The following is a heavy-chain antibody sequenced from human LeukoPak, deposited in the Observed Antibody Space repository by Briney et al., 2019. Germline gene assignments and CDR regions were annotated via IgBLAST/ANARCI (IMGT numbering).Heavy chain of an antibody. J-gene: IGHJ3*02. V-gene: IGHV3-21*04. Sequence: GGSLRLSCAASGFTFSSYSMNWVRQAPGKGLEWVSSISSSSSYIYYADSVKGRFTISRDNAKNSLYLQMNSLKTEDTAVYYCTGSSGLVDAFDIWGQGTMVTVSS. CDR3: TGSSGLVDAFDI. CDR1: GFTFSSYS. CDR2: ISSSSSYI. D-gene: IGHD6-19*01.